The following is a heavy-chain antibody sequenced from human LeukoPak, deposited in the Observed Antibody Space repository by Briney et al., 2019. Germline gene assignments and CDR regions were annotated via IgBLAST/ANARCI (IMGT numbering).Heavy chain of an antibody. D-gene: IGHD7-27*01. J-gene: IGHJ6*03. V-gene: IGHV4-34*01. CDR2: INHSGST. Sequence: SETLSLTCAVYGGSFSGYYWSWIRQPPGKGLEWIGEINHSGSTNYNPSLKSRVTISVDTSKNQFSLKLSSVTAADTAVYYCARAGTGDLYYYYYMDVWGKGTTVTVSS. CDR3: ARAGTGDLYYYYYMDV. CDR1: GGSFSGYY.